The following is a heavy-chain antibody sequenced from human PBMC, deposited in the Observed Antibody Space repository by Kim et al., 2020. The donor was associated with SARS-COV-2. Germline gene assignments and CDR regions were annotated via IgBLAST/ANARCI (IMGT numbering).Heavy chain of an antibody. J-gene: IGHJ4*02. Sequence: GGSLRLSCAASGFTFSNAWMSWVRQAPGKGLEWVGRIKSKTDGGTTDYAAPVKGRFTISRDDSKNTLYLQMNSLKTEDTAVYYCTTAGIAARRGFDYWGQGTLVTVSS. CDR3: TTAGIAARRGFDY. D-gene: IGHD6-6*01. CDR1: GFTFSNAW. CDR2: IKSKTDGGTT. V-gene: IGHV3-15*01.